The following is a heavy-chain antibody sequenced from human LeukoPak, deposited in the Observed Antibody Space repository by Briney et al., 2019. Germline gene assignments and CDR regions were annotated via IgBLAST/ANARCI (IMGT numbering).Heavy chain of an antibody. CDR3: AKDRRSGSYMGDFDY. Sequence: GGSLRLSCAASGFTFSSSGMHWVRQAPGKGLEWVAFDGTSKYYADSVKGRFTISRDNSKNTLYLQMNSLRAEDTAVYYCAKDRRSGSYMGDFDYWGQGTLVTVSS. J-gene: IGHJ4*02. CDR1: GFTFSSSG. CDR2: DGTSK. D-gene: IGHD1-26*01. V-gene: IGHV3-30*02.